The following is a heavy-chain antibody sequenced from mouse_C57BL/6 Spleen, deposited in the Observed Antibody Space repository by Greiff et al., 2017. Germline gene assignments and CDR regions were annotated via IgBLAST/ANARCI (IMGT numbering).Heavy chain of an antibody. CDR2: INPNNGGT. CDR1: GYTFTDYY. D-gene: IGHD1-1*01. Sequence: VQLQQSGPELVKPGASVKISCKASGYTFTDYYMNWVKQSHGKSLEWIGDINPNNGGTSYNQKFKGKATLTVDKSSSTAYMELRSLTSEDSAVYYCARWGLRSYYFDYWGQGTTLTVSS. CDR3: ARWGLRSYYFDY. V-gene: IGHV1-26*01. J-gene: IGHJ2*01.